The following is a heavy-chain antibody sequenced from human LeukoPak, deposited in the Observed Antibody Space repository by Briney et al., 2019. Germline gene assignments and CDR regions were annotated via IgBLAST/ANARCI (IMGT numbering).Heavy chain of an antibody. CDR3: ARVRLERRYYYGMDV. V-gene: IGHV1-8*01. Sequence: ASVKVSCKASGYTFTNYDINWVRQATGQGLEWMGWMNPNSGNTGYALKFQGRVTMTRNTSISTAYMELSSLTSEDTAVYYCARVRLERRYYYGMDVWGQGTTVTVSS. D-gene: IGHD1-1*01. CDR1: GYTFTNYD. CDR2: MNPNSGNT. J-gene: IGHJ6*02.